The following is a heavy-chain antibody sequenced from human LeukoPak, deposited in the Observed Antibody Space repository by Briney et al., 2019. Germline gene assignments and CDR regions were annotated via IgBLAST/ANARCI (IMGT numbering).Heavy chain of an antibody. V-gene: IGHV1-2*02. CDR2: INPNSGAT. D-gene: IGHD2-2*01. J-gene: IGHJ4*02. CDR1: GYTFTAYY. Sequence: GASVKVSCKASGYTFTAYYVHWVRQAPGQGLEWMGWINPNSGATKYAQKFQGRVTMTRDTSINTAYMDLTNLRSDDTAIFYCARVKKLMPELEFWGQGTLVTVSS. CDR3: ARVKKLMPELEF.